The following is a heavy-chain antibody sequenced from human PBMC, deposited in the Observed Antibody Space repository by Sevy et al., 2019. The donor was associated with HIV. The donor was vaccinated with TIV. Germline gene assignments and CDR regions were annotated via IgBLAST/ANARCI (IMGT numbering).Heavy chain of an antibody. CDR3: ARGTAGVASV. CDR2: INSDGLIT. CDR1: GFTSNNYW. D-gene: IGHD3-10*01. J-gene: IGHJ4*02. Sequence: GGSLRLSFVVSGFTSNNYWMRWVRQAPGKGLVWVSRINSDGLITTYADSVKGRFTISRDLAKNTLFLQMISVRVEDTALYYCARGTAGVASVWGQGTLVTVSS. V-gene: IGHV3-74*01.